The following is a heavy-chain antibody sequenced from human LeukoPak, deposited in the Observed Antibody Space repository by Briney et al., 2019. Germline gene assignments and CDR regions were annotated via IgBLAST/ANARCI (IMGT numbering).Heavy chain of an antibody. CDR2: ISSSGGHT. D-gene: IGHD6-19*01. V-gene: IGHV3-23*01. CDR1: GFTFSTYA. CDR3: SKHRIAVAGRSPYFED. Sequence: GGSLRLSCAVSGFTFSTYAMSWVRQAPGKGLESVSTISSSGGHTYYADSVKGRFIISRDNSKNTLYLQMNSLRAEDTAVYYCSKHRIAVAGRSPYFEDWGQGTLVTVSS. J-gene: IGHJ4*02.